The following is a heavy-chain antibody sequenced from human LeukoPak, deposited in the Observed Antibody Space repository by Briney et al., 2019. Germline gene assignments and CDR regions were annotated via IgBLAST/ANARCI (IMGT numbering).Heavy chain of an antibody. J-gene: IGHJ4*02. CDR3: TKDEGNIVVVVAASPFDY. CDR2: NCDCGGST. CDR1: GFTYSRYA. Sequence: GGSLTLPCAASGFTYSRYAMSGAPQAPGEGLEWVSDNCDCGGSTYYADSVKGRFTISRDNSKNTLYLQMNSLRAEDTAVYYCTKDEGNIVVVVAASPFDYWGQGTLVTVSS. V-gene: IGHV3-23*01. D-gene: IGHD2-15*01.